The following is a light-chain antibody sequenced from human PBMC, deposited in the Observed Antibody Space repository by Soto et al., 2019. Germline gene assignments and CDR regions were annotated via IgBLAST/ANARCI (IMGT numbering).Light chain of an antibody. CDR3: QQYANSQYT. Sequence: DIQMTQSPSSVSASIGDRVIITCRASQDIGTWLAWYQQKPGQVPNLLMYPASSLHSGVPSRFSGSGSGTDFTLTISRLEPEDFAVYYCQQYANSQYTFGQGTQLEIK. V-gene: IGKV1-12*01. CDR2: PAS. J-gene: IGKJ2*01. CDR1: QDIGTW.